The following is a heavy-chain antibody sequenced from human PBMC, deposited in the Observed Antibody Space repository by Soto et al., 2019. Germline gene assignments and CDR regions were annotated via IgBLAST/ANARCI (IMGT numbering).Heavy chain of an antibody. CDR1: GDSISSYN. D-gene: IGHD3-10*01. J-gene: IGHJ6*02. Sequence: QVQLQESGPGLVKPSETLSLTCTVSGDSISSYNLAWIRQPPGKGLEWVGYFRPGGGTSYNPSPKSGVAXXAXTXXKQVALRLSSVTAADTAVYYCVRQGIGVLHGLVDVWGQGTTVTVSS. CDR3: VRQGIGVLHGLVDV. V-gene: IGHV4-59*08. CDR2: FRPGGGT.